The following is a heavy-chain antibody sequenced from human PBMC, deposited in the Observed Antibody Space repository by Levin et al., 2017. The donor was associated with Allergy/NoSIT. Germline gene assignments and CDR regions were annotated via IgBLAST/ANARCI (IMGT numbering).Heavy chain of an antibody. V-gene: IGHV3-7*04. J-gene: IGHJ2*01. Sequence: QPGGSLRLSCAVSGFTFSNYWMSWVRQAPGSGVEWLADIKHDGSTKYYVDSVKGRFIISRDNADNSLFLQMNSLRAEDTAVYFCARDYGSGSHNWYFDFWGRGTLVTVSS. CDR3: ARDYGSGSHNWYFDF. CDR2: IKHDGSTK. CDR1: GFTFSNYW. D-gene: IGHD3-10*01.